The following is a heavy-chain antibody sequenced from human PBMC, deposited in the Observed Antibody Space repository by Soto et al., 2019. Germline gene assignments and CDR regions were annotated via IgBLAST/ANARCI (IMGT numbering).Heavy chain of an antibody. CDR2: IDPSDSQT. D-gene: IGHD3-22*01. Sequence: VESLKISCNGSGYSLAGYWITWVRQKPWKGLEGMGRIDPSDSQTYYSPSFRGHVTISVTKSITTVFLQWSSLRASDTAMYYCARQIYDSDTGPNFQYYFDSWGQGTPVTVSS. V-gene: IGHV5-10-1*01. CDR1: GYSLAGYW. CDR3: ARQIYDSDTGPNFQYYFDS. J-gene: IGHJ4*02.